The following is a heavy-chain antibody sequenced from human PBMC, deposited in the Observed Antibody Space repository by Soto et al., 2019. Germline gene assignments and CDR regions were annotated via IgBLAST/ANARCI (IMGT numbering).Heavy chain of an antibody. Sequence: PGGSLRLSCAASGFTFSSYAMSWVRQAPGKGLEWVSAISGSGGSTYYADSVKGRFTISRDNSKNTLYLQMNSLRAEDTAVYYCAKGLERNGSYYYYYGMDVWGQGTTVTVSS. CDR3: AKGLERNGSYYYYYGMDV. CDR2: ISGSGGST. V-gene: IGHV3-23*01. CDR1: GFTFSSYA. J-gene: IGHJ6*02. D-gene: IGHD1-1*01.